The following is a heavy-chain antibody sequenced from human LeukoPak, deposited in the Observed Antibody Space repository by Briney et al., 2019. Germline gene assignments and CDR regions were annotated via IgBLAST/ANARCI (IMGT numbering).Heavy chain of an antibody. CDR3: ARALNWFDP. V-gene: IGHV4-34*01. J-gene: IGHJ5*02. CDR1: GGSFSGYY. Sequence: SETLSLTCAAYGGSFSGYYWSWIRQPPGKGLEWIGEINHSGSTNYNPSLKSRVTISVDTSKNQFSLKLSSVTAADTAVYYCARALNWFDPWGQGTLVTVSS. CDR2: INHSGST.